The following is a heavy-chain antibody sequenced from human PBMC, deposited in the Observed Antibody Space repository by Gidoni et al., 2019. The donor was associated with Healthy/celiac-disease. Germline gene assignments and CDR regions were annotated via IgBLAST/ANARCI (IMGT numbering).Heavy chain of an antibody. CDR1: GGSISSSSYY. CDR2: IYYSGST. CDR3: ARGADGYNYRY. J-gene: IGHJ4*02. D-gene: IGHD5-12*01. Sequence: QLQLQESGPGLVKPSETLSLTCTVSGGSISSSSYYWGWIRQPPGKGLEWIGSIYYSGSTYYNPSLKSRVTISVDTSKNQFSLKLSSVTAADTAVYYCARGADGYNYRYWGQGTLVTVSS. V-gene: IGHV4-39*07.